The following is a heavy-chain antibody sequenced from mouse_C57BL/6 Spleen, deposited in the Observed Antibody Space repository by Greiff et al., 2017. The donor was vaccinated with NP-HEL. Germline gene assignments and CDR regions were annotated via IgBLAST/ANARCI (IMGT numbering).Heavy chain of an antibody. J-gene: IGHJ1*03. D-gene: IGHD2-2*01. Sequence: VQLQQSGPELVKPGASVKISCKASGYAFSSSWMNWVKQRPGKGLEWIGRIYPGDGDTNYNGKFKGKATLTADKSSSTAYMQLSSLTSEDPAVYFCSNYGYNEYIDDWGTGTTVTVSS. CDR2: IYPGDGDT. V-gene: IGHV1-82*01. CDR3: SNYGYNEYIDD. CDR1: GYAFSSSW.